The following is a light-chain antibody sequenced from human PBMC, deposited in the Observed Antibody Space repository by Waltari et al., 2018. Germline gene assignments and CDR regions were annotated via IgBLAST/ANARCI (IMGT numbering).Light chain of an antibody. CDR2: DVT. CDR3: CSYAGSITFWV. V-gene: IGLV2-11*01. J-gene: IGLJ3*02. Sequence: QSALTQPRSVSGSPGQSVTISCTGTSSDVRGYNYASWYQHHPGKAPKLIIYDVTKRPSGVPDRFSASKSDNTASLTISGLQAEDEADYYCCSYAGSITFWVFGGGTKLTVL. CDR1: SSDVRGYNY.